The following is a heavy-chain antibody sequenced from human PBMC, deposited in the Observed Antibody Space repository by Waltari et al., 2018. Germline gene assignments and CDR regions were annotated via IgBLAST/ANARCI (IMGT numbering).Heavy chain of an antibody. CDR3: AKDGAPIFGVVPLDY. CDR2: ISGSGGST. Sequence: EVQLLESGGGLVQPGGCLRLSGAASGFTFSSYVMSWVRQAPGKGLEWVSAISGSGGSTDYAASVKGRFARSTDNSDNSLYRPMHRLRAEGTAVSYGAKDGAPIFGVVPLDYWGQGTLVTVSS. J-gene: IGHJ4*02. D-gene: IGHD3-3*01. V-gene: IGHV3-23*01. CDR1: GFTFSSYV.